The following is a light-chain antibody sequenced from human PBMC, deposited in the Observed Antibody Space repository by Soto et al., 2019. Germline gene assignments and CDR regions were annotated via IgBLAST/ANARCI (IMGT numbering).Light chain of an antibody. Sequence: QSALTQPASVSGFPGQSITISCTGTSSDVGGYNYVSWYQQHPGKAPKLMIYDVSNRPSGVSYRFSGSKSGNTASLTISGLQAEDEADYYCSSYTSSSSPYLFGTGTKLTVL. CDR1: SSDVGGYNY. CDR2: DVS. V-gene: IGLV2-14*01. J-gene: IGLJ1*01. CDR3: SSYTSSSSPYL.